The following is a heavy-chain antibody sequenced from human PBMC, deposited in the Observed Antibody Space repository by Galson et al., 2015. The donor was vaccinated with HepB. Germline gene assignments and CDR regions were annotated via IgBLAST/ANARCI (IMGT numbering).Heavy chain of an antibody. J-gene: IGHJ5*02. D-gene: IGHD2-15*01. Sequence: SVKVSCKASGYTFSSYSITWVRQAPGQGLEWMGWISPYNGDTDFARKFQGRVTLTTDTFTNTAYLELRSLRSDDTAVYYCARGALVGVLSGTQNNWFDPWGQGTLVTVSS. V-gene: IGHV1-18*01. CDR1: GYTFSSYS. CDR3: ARGALVGVLSGTQNNWFDP. CDR2: ISPYNGDT.